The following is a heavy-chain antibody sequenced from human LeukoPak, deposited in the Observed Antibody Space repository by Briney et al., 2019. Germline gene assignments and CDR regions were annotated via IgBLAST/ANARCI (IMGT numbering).Heavy chain of an antibody. D-gene: IGHD6-13*01. Sequence: SETLSLTCTVSGGSISSGSYYWSWIRQPAGKGLEWIGRIYTSGSTNYNPSLKSRVTISVDTSKNQFSLKLSSVTAADTAVYYCARESGAAAAAPRFDYWGQGTLVTVSS. J-gene: IGHJ4*02. V-gene: IGHV4-61*02. CDR3: ARESGAAAAAPRFDY. CDR2: IYTSGST. CDR1: GGSISSGSYY.